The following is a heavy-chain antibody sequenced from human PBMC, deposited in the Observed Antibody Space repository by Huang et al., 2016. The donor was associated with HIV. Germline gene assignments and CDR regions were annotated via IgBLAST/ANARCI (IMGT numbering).Heavy chain of an antibody. CDR1: GFTFSTFG. Sequence: QVRLVESGGGGVQPGGSLTLSCEASGFTFSTFGMHWVRQAPGKGLEWVAYIRFDGNKKVYEESLKGRFTIFRENSKNTVYLEMNSLTGEDTAMYFCAKGGAGYHNGPEYWGQGTQVIVS. D-gene: IGHD2-8*01. CDR2: IRFDGNKK. J-gene: IGHJ4*02. CDR3: AKGGAGYHNGPEY. V-gene: IGHV3-30*02.